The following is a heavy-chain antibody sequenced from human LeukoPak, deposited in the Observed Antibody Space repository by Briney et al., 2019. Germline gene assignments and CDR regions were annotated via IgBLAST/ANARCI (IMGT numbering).Heavy chain of an antibody. J-gene: IGHJ3*02. CDR2: IYHSGST. V-gene: IGHV4-30-2*01. CDR3: ARATYYYGSGRAFDI. Sequence: PSETLSLTCTVSGGFITNYSWSWIRQPPGKGLEWIGYIYHSGSTYYNPSLKSRVTISVDRSKNQFSLKLSSVTAADTAVYYCARATYYYGSGRAFDIWGQGTMVTVSS. D-gene: IGHD3-10*01. CDR1: GGFITNYS.